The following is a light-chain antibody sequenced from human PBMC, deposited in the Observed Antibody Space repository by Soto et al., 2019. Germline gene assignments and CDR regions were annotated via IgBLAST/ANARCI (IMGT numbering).Light chain of an antibody. V-gene: IGKV1D-13*01. CDR3: QQFDNYPPT. CDR1: QGISSA. J-gene: IGKJ5*01. CDR2: DAS. Sequence: ALQLTQSPSSLSASIGDRITITCRPSQGISSALAWYQQKPGKAPKLLIYDASSLETGVPSRFSGGGSGTDFTLTISSLQPEDFATYYCQQFDNYPPTFGQGTRLEIK.